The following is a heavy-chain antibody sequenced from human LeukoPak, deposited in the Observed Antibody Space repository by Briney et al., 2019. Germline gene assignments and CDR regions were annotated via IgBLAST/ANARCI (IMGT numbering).Heavy chain of an antibody. CDR1: GFTFSDYY. CDR3: ATGLLAQRDYYYYYYYMDV. CDR2: ISSSGSTI. V-gene: IGHV3-11*01. J-gene: IGHJ6*03. D-gene: IGHD2-21*01. Sequence: GGSLRLSCAASGFTFSDYYMSWIRQAPGKGLEWVSYISSSGSTIYYADSVKGRFTISRDNAKNSLYLQMNSLRAEDTAVYYCATGLLAQRDYYYYYYYMDVWGEGTTVTVSS.